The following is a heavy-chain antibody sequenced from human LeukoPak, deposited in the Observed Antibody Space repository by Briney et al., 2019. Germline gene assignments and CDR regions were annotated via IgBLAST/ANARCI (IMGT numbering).Heavy chain of an antibody. V-gene: IGHV4-38-2*02. CDR3: ARAAAAGSYDY. Sequence: SETLSLTCTVSGYSISSGYYWGWIRQPPGKGLEWIGSIYHSGSTNYNPSLKSRVTISVDTSKNQFSLKLSSVTAADTAVYYCARAAAAGSYDYWGQGTLVTVSS. CDR2: IYHSGST. J-gene: IGHJ4*02. D-gene: IGHD6-13*01. CDR1: GYSISSGYY.